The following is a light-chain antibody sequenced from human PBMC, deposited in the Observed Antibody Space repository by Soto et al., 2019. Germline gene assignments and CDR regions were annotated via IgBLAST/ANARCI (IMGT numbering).Light chain of an antibody. J-gene: IGKJ4*01. CDR2: GAS. V-gene: IGKV3-11*01. CDR1: QSVSSY. CDR3: QPRSNWPLT. Sequence: EIVLTQSPATLSLSPGERATLSCRASQSVSSYLAWYQQKPGQAPRLLIYGASNRATGIPARFSGSGSGTDFTLTISSLEPEDFAVYYCQPRSNWPLTFGGGTKVEIK.